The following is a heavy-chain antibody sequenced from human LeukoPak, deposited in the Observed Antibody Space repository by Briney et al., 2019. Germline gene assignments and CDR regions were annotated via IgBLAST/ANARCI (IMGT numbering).Heavy chain of an antibody. CDR2: ISSSSSYI. V-gene: IGHV3-21*01. J-gene: IGHJ4*02. D-gene: IGHD3-10*01. Sequence: GGSLRLSCAASGFTFSSYSMNWVRQAPGKGLEWVSSISSSSSYIYYADSVKGRFTISRDNAKNSLYLQMNSLRAEDTAVYYCARGPAYGSRSDYLDYWGQGTLVYVSS. CDR3: ARGPAYGSRSDYLDY. CDR1: GFTFSSYS.